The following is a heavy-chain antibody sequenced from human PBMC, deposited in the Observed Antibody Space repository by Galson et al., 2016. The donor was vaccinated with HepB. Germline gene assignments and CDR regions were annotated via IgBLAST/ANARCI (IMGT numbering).Heavy chain of an antibody. CDR2: IYYSGST. D-gene: IGHD5-18*01. CDR1: GGSISSSSYH. J-gene: IGHJ4*02. V-gene: IGHV4-39*01. Sequence: LSLTCTVSGGSISSSSYHWGWIRQPPGKGLEWIGSIYYSGSTYYNPSLTSRLTISVDTSKNQFSLKLSSVTAADTAVYYCASGGATAMVPEIDYWGQGTLVTVSS. CDR3: ASGGATAMVPEIDY.